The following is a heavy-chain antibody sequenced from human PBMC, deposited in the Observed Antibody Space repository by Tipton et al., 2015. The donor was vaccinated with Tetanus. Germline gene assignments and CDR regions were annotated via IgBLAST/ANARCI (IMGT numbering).Heavy chain of an antibody. V-gene: IGHV4-59*02. CDR3: AGVTAQRTELYFEH. CDR2: VYYTGDT. CDR1: GDSVSGYY. D-gene: IGHD2-8*02. Sequence: TLSLTCTVSGDSVSGYYWSWIRQPPGKGLEWVGCVYYTGDTNYNPSLKSRVTISMDRSENQISLKMTSVTAADTAVYYCAGVTAQRTELYFEHWGQGTQVTVSS. J-gene: IGHJ1*01.